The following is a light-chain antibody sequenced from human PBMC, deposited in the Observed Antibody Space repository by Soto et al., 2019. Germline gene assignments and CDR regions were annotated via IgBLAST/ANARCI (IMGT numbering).Light chain of an antibody. CDR1: QNISVY. CDR3: QQYGSSPRT. V-gene: IGKV3-20*01. CDR2: AAS. J-gene: IGKJ1*01. Sequence: EIVMTQSPATLSVSPGERATLSCRASQNISVYLAWYRQKPGQAPRLLIYAASNRATGIPARFSGSGSGTDFTLTISRLEPEDFAVYFCQQYGSSPRTFGQGTKVDI.